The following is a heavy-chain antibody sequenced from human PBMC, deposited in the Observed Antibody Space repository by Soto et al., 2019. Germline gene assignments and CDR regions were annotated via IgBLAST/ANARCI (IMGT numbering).Heavy chain of an antibody. CDR2: IYYSGRT. CDR3: ARQRTTVVTQAYFDH. D-gene: IGHD2-21*02. CDR1: GESISSSSYY. V-gene: IGHV4-39*01. J-gene: IGHJ4*02. Sequence: SETLSLTCIVSGESISSSSYYWGWIRHPPGKGLEWIGSIYYSGRTYYNPSFKSRVTISIDTSKNQFSLKLSSVAATDTAVYYCARQRTTVVTQAYFDHWGQGALVTVSS.